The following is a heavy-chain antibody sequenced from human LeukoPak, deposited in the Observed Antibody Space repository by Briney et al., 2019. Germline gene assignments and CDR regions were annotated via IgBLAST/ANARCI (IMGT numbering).Heavy chain of an antibody. D-gene: IGHD1-1*01. J-gene: IGHJ6*03. CDR2: ISGSGGST. CDR3: AKAELEDYYYYYYRDV. CDR1: GFTFSSYA. Sequence: GGSLRLSCAASGFTFSSYAMSWVRQAPGKGLEWVSAISGSGGSTYYADSVKGRFTISRDNSKNTLYLQMNSLRAEDTAVYYCAKAELEDYYYYYYRDVWGKGTTVTVSS. V-gene: IGHV3-23*01.